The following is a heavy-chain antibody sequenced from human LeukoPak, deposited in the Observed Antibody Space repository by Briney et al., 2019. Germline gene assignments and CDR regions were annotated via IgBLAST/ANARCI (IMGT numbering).Heavy chain of an antibody. CDR3: ASSTVVTTFEAFDI. V-gene: IGHV4-59*08. J-gene: IGHJ3*02. D-gene: IGHD4-23*01. CDR2: IYYSGST. CDR1: GGSISSYC. Sequence: PSETLSLTCTVSGGSISSYCWNWIRQPPGKGLELIGYIYYSGSTNYNPSLKSRVTISVATSKNQFSLQLSSVTAADTAVYYCASSTVVTTFEAFDIWGQGTMVTVSS.